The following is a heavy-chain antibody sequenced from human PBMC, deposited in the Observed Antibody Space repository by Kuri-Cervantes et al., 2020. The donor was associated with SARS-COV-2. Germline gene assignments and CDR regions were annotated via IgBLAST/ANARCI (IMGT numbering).Heavy chain of an antibody. Sequence: GESLKISCAASGFTFSSYGMHWVRQAPGKGLEWVAFIRYDGSNKYYADSVKGRFTISRDNSKNTLYLQMNSLRAEDTAVYYCAKVGQLELQYPIGYYYYYMDVWGKGTTVTVS. CDR3: AKVGQLELQYPIGYYYYYMDV. D-gene: IGHD1-7*01. CDR1: GFTFSSYG. V-gene: IGHV3-30*02. CDR2: IRYDGSNK. J-gene: IGHJ6*03.